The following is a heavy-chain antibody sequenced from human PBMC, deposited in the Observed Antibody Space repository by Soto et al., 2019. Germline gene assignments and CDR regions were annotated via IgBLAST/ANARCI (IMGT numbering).Heavy chain of an antibody. Sequence: EVQLVESGGGLGQPGESLRLSCAASGFTFNDYWMHWVRQVPGKGLVWVSRINTDGSSTSYADSVKGRFTISRDNGKNTLPLQMRSLRVEDTATHYCGRGGPYSDGPRGSRVADFWGQGTLVTVSS. D-gene: IGHD5-18*01. J-gene: IGHJ4*02. V-gene: IGHV3-74*01. CDR2: INTDGSST. CDR3: GRGGPYSDGPRGSRVADF. CDR1: GFTFNDYW.